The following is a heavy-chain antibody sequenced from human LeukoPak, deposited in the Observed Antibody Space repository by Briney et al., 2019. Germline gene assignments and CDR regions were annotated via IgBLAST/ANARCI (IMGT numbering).Heavy chain of an antibody. CDR3: AREVLDVVEPATNTVDY. J-gene: IGHJ4*02. CDR2: INSDGSSI. CDR1: GFTFSSYW. D-gene: IGHD2-2*01. V-gene: IGHV3-74*01. Sequence: GGSLRLSCAASGFTFSSYWMNWVRQVPGKGLVWVSRINSDGSSISYADSVKGRFAVSRDNAKNLLFLQMNSLRVEDTALYFCAREVLDVVEPATNTVDYWGQGTRVTVSS.